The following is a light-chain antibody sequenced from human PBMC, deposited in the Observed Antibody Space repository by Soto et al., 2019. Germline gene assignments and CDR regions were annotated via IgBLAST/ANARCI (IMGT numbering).Light chain of an antibody. J-gene: IGLJ1*01. CDR1: SSNIGNNY. CDR2: GDN. CDR3: GTWDSSLSAHV. Sequence: QSVLTQPPSVSAAPGQKVTISCSGSSSNIGNNYVSWYQQLPGTAPKLLIYGDNKRPSGIPDRFSGSKSGTSATLGITGLQTGDEADYYCGTWDSSLSAHVFGTGTKVTVL. V-gene: IGLV1-51*01.